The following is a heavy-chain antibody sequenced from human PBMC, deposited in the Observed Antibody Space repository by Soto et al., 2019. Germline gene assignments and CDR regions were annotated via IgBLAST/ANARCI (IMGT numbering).Heavy chain of an antibody. D-gene: IGHD3-3*01. CDR1: GFTFSGSA. Sequence: EVQLVESGGGLVQPGGSLKLSCAASGFTFSGSAMHWVRQASGKGLEWVGRIRSKANSYATAYAASVKGRFTISRDDSKHTAYLQMNSLKTEDTAVYYCAPLYYDFCSGHDAFDIWGQGKMVTVSS. CDR2: IRSKANSYAT. V-gene: IGHV3-73*01. CDR3: APLYYDFCSGHDAFDI. J-gene: IGHJ3*02.